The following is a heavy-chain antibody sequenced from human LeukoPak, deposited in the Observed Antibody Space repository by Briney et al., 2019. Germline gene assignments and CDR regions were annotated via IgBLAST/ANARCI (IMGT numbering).Heavy chain of an antibody. Sequence: GGPLRLSCAASGFSFDDYAMHWVRQAPGKGPEWVSLISGDGVRTSYADAVKGRFTISRDNSKNSLYLQMNSLKTEDTALYYCVKGQQWLLQFWGQGTLVSVSS. V-gene: IGHV3-43*02. CDR3: VKGQQWLLQF. D-gene: IGHD6-19*01. CDR1: GFSFDDYA. CDR2: ISGDGVRT. J-gene: IGHJ4*02.